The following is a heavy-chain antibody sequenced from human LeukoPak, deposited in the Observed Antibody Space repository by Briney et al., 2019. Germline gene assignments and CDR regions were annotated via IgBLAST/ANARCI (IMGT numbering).Heavy chain of an antibody. CDR2: IIPIFGTA. Sequence: AVKVSFKASGGTFSSYAISWVRQAPGQGLEWMGGIIPIFGTANYAQKFQGRVTITADKSTSTAYMELSSRRSDDTAVYYCARGDCSGGSCYPTFDAFDIWGQGTMVTVSS. J-gene: IGHJ3*02. CDR1: GGTFSSYA. D-gene: IGHD2-15*01. V-gene: IGHV1-69*06. CDR3: ARGDCSGGSCYPTFDAFDI.